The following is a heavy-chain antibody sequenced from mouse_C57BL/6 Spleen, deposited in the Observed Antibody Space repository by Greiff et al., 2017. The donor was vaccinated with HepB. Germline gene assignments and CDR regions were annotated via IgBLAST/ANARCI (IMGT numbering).Heavy chain of an antibody. CDR3: ATSFRNWDDWYFDV. CDR1: GYTFTSYW. D-gene: IGHD4-1*01. CDR2: IYPGSGST. J-gene: IGHJ1*03. Sequence: QVQLQQPGAELVKPGASVKMSCKASGYTFTSYWITWVKQRPGQGLEWIGDIYPGSGSTNYNEKFKSKATLTVDTSSSTAYMQLSSLTSEDSAVYYCATSFRNWDDWYFDVWGTGTTVTVSS. V-gene: IGHV1-55*01.